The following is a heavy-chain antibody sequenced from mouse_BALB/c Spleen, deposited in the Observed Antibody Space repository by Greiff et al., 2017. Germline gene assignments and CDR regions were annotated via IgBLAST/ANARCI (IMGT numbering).Heavy chain of an antibody. CDR3: ARCYDGPSYYYAMDY. CDR2: ISYSGST. J-gene: IGHJ4*01. V-gene: IGHV3-2*02. Sequence: EVQLQQSGPGLVKPSQSLSLTCTVTGYSITSDYAWNWIRQFPGNKLEWMGYISYSGSTSYNPSLKSRISITRDTSKNQFFLQLNSVTTEDTATYYCARCYDGPSYYYAMDYWGQGTSVTVSS. D-gene: IGHD2-3*01. CDR1: GYSITSDYA.